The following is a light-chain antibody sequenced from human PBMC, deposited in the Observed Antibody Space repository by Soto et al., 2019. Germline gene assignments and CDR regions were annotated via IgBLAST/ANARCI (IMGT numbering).Light chain of an antibody. Sequence: DIQMTQSPSTLSASVGDRVTITCRASQSISVWLAWFQQKPGNAPKLLIYKASTFESGVPSRISGSGSGTEFTLTISSLQPDDSANYYCQQYNNRWTFGQGTKVEI. CDR3: QQYNNRWT. CDR1: QSISVW. V-gene: IGKV1-5*03. CDR2: KAS. J-gene: IGKJ1*01.